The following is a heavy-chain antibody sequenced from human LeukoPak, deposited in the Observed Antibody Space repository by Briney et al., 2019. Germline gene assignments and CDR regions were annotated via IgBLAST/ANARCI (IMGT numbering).Heavy chain of an antibody. V-gene: IGHV4-61*02. CDR1: AGSINSGDYY. Sequence: SETLSLTCTVSAGSINSGDYYWSWIRQPAGKGLEWIGRIYSPGTNYNYNPSVKSRVTISIDTSKNQVSLKLTSVTAADTAVYYCARGIGTSYDSSRDAFDIWGQGTMVTVSS. CDR3: ARGIGTSYDSSRDAFDI. CDR2: IYSPGTN. J-gene: IGHJ3*02. D-gene: IGHD3-22*01.